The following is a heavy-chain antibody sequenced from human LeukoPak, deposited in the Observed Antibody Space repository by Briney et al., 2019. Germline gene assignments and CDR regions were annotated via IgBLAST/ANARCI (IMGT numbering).Heavy chain of an antibody. CDR1: GFTFSSYA. CDR2: ISGSGGST. CDR3: AKIPVSSIFGVVISIFDY. Sequence: GGSLRLSCAASGFTFSSYAMSWVRQAPGKGLEWVSAISGSGGSTYYADSVKGRFTISRDNSKNTLYLQMNSLRAEDTAVYYCAKIPVSSIFGVVISIFDYWGQGTLVTVSS. J-gene: IGHJ4*02. V-gene: IGHV3-23*01. D-gene: IGHD3-3*01.